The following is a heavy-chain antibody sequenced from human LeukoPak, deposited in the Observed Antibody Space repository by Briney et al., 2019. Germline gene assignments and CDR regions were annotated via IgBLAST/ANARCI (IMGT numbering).Heavy chain of an antibody. V-gene: IGHV4-38-2*01. CDR3: ASQTIVGASPFDY. CDR2: IYHSGTT. Sequence: SETLSLTCAVSGYSISSGYYWGWIRQPPGKGLEWIGIIYHSGTTYYNPSLKSRVTISVDTPKNQFSLKLRSVTAADTAVYYCASQTIVGASPFDYWGQGTLVTVSS. D-gene: IGHD1-26*01. CDR1: GYSISSGYY. J-gene: IGHJ4*02.